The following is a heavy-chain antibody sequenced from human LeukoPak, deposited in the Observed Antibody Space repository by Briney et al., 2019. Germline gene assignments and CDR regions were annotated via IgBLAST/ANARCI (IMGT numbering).Heavy chain of an antibody. CDR3: ARGSWSSSVDY. J-gene: IGHJ4*02. Sequence: SETLSLTCAVSGGSISSGDHYSSWIRQPPGKGLEWIGYIYYSGSTYYNPSLKSRVTISVDTSKNQFSLKLSSVTAADTAVYYCARGSWSSSVDYWGQGTLVTVSS. CDR2: IYYSGST. D-gene: IGHD6-6*01. CDR1: GGSISSGDHY. V-gene: IGHV4-30-4*01.